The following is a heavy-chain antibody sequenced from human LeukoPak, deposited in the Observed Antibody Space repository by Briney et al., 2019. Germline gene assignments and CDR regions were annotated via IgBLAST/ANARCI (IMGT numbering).Heavy chain of an antibody. CDR2: IYDIGNT. D-gene: IGHD3-10*01. CDR1: PDSVTDYY. V-gene: IGHV4-4*07. Sequence: SETLSLTCTVSPDSVTDYYWSRIRQPVGKGLEWIGYIYDIGNTNYNPSLQSRVTMSVDRSKNQFSLKLTSVTAADTAVYYCARGGSFYYYMDVWGKGTTVTVSS. CDR3: ARGGSFYYYMDV. J-gene: IGHJ6*03.